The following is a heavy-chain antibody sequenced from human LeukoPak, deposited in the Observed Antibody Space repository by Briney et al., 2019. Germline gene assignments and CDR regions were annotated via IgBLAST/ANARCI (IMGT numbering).Heavy chain of an antibody. CDR1: GGTFNTYA. D-gene: IGHD2-15*01. V-gene: IGHV1-69*06. Sequence: GASVKVSCKASGGTFNTYAISWVRQAPGQGLEWMGGIIPIFDTTHYAHNFQGGVTITAEKSTTTAYMELSSLRSEDTAVYYCARGIWEVRQGVAPLDPFDPWGQGTLVTVSS. CDR3: ARGIWEVRQGVAPLDPFDP. J-gene: IGHJ5*02. CDR2: IIPIFDTT.